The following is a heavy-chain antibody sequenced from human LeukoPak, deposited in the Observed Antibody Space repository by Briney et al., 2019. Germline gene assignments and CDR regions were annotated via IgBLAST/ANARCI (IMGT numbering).Heavy chain of an antibody. V-gene: IGHV3-20*01. CDR3: ARVIGWDEPFDI. D-gene: IGHD1-26*01. CDR1: GFTFDDYG. Sequence: GGSLRLSCAASGFTFDDYGMSGVRQAPGKGVEGVSGINWNGGSTGYADSVKGRFTISRDNAKTSLYLQMNSLRDEDTAVYHCARVIGWDEPFDIWGQGTMVTVSS. CDR2: INWNGGST. J-gene: IGHJ3*02.